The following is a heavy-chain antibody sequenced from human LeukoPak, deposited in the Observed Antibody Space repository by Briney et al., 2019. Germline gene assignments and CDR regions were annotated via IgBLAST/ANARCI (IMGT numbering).Heavy chain of an antibody. CDR1: GGSISSYY. J-gene: IGHJ4*02. D-gene: IGHD2-15*01. Sequence: KPSETLPLTCTVSGGSISSYYWSWIRQPPGKGLEWIGYIYYSGNGNYNPSLKSRVTISADTSKNEFSLKLSSVTAADTAIYYCATRSTGVAATFDSWGQGALVTVSS. V-gene: IGHV4-59*01. CDR3: ATRSTGVAATFDS. CDR2: IYYSGNG.